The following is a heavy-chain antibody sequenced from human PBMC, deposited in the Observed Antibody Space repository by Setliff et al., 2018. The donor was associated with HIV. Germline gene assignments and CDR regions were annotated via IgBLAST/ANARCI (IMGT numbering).Heavy chain of an antibody. CDR3: ARDAGYIGTSWNY. D-gene: IGHD5-12*01. V-gene: IGHV1-69*10. J-gene: IGHJ4*02. Sequence: SVKVSCKASGGTFSSYRISWVRQAPGQGLEYMGGVIPGLGIAYYAQRFQGRVTITADESTSIVYMDLSSLRSEDTAMYYCARDAGYIGTSWNYWGQGTLVTVSS. CDR1: GGTFSSYR. CDR2: VIPGLGIA.